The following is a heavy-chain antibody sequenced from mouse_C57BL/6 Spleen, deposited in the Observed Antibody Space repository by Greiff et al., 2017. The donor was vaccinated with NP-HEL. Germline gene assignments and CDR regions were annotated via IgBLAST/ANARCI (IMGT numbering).Heavy chain of an antibody. CDR2: ISSGSSTI. Sequence: EVKLVESGGVLVKPGGSLKLSCAASGFTFSDYGMHWVRQAPEKGLEWVAYISSGSSTIYYADTVKGRFTISRDNAKNTLFLQMTSLRSEDTAMYYCARPFHYGSSYFAMDYWGQGTSVTVSS. V-gene: IGHV5-17*01. D-gene: IGHD1-1*01. CDR1: GFTFSDYG. CDR3: ARPFHYGSSYFAMDY. J-gene: IGHJ4*01.